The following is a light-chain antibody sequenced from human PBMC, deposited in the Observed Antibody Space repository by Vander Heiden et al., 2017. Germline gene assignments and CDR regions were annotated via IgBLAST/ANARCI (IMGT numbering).Light chain of an antibody. CDR2: END. CDR1: SSNIGSDY. J-gene: IGLJ3*02. V-gene: IGLV1-51*02. Sequence: QPVLTQPPSVSAPPAQKVTIPCTGSSSNIGSDYVSWYQQIPGTAPKLIIYENDKRHTGMPDRFSGSKSGTSATLDITGLQTGDEADYYCGAWDSSLNNWLFGGGTKLTVL. CDR3: GAWDSSLNNWL.